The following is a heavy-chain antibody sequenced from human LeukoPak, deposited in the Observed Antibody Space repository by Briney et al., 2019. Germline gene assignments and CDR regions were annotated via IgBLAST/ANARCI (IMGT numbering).Heavy chain of an antibody. CDR3: ARGYCSGGSCYLPAVVFDY. Sequence: ASVKVSCKASGYTFTSYAMHWVRQAPGQRLEWMGWINAGNGNTKYSQEFQGRVTITRDTSASTAYMELSSLRSEDMAVYYCARGYCSGGSCYLPAVVFDYWGQGTLVTVSS. J-gene: IGHJ4*02. CDR1: GYTFTSYA. D-gene: IGHD2-15*01. CDR2: INAGNGNT. V-gene: IGHV1-3*03.